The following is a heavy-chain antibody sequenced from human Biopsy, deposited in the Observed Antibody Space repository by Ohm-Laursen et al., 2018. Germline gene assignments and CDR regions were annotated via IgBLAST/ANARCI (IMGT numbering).Heavy chain of an antibody. CDR3: ARATNSTGWPYYYFYGMDV. CDR2: INHSGRT. Sequence: PGTLSLTWAVYGESFNGYYWSWIRQTPGKGLEWIGEINHSGRTNYNPSLKSRVTISVDTSKNQFSLRLNSVTAADTAVYYCARATNSTGWPYYYFYGMDVWGQGTTVTVSS. J-gene: IGHJ6*02. CDR1: GESFNGYY. V-gene: IGHV4-34*01. D-gene: IGHD2/OR15-2a*01.